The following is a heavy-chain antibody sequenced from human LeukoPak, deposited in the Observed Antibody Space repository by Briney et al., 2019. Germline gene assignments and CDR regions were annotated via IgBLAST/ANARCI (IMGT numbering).Heavy chain of an antibody. CDR2: INHSGST. Sequence: PSETLSLTCAVYGGSFSGYYWSWIRQPPGKGLEWIGEINHSGSTNYNPSLKSRVTISVDTSKNQFSLKLSSVTAADTAVYHCALQNLRPLQGYYFDYWGQGTLVTVSS. D-gene: IGHD2-15*01. CDR1: GGSFSGYY. CDR3: ALQNLRPLQGYYFDY. V-gene: IGHV4-34*01. J-gene: IGHJ4*02.